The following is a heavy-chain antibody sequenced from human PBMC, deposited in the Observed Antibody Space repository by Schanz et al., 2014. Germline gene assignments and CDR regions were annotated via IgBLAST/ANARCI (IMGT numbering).Heavy chain of an antibody. CDR1: GASISSGGYY. Sequence: QVQLQESGPGLVKPSQTLSLTCTVSGASISSGGYYWDWIRLLPGKGLEWIGYISYSGSTSFNPSLKSRLTMSVDTSKNQFSLRLSSVTAADTAVYYCTKGRTFGRWGQGTLVTVSS. CDR2: ISYSGST. V-gene: IGHV4-31*03. J-gene: IGHJ4*02. D-gene: IGHD3-16*01. CDR3: TKGRTFGR.